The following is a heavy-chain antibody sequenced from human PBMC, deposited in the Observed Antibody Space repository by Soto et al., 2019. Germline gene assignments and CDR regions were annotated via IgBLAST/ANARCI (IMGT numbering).Heavy chain of an antibody. D-gene: IGHD3-10*01. CDR2: LSFDGSNK. CDR3: AKDRSHGDPYYYGLDV. CDR1: GFTFSSYG. V-gene: IGHV3-30*18. J-gene: IGHJ6*01. Sequence: QVQLVESGGGVIQPGRSLTLSCAASGFTFSSYGMHWVRQAPGKGLEWVASLSFDGSNKGHSDSVKGRFTVSRDNAKNTLYLQLNSLRPEDTAVYYCAKDRSHGDPYYYGLDVW.